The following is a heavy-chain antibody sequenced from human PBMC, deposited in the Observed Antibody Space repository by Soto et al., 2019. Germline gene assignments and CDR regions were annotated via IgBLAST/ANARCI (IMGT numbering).Heavy chain of an antibody. CDR1: GGTFSSYT. J-gene: IGHJ4*02. CDR2: IIPILGIA. D-gene: IGHD6-19*01. CDR3: ASVSSGWQNDY. Sequence: SVKVSSKASGGTFSSYTISSVRQAPGQGLEWMGRIIPILGIANYAQKFQGRVTITADKSTSTAYMELSSLRSEDTAVYYCASVSSGWQNDYWGQGTLVTVSS. V-gene: IGHV1-69*02.